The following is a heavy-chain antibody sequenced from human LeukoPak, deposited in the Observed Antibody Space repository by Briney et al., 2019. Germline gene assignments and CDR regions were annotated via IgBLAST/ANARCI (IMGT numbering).Heavy chain of an antibody. J-gene: IGHJ4*02. CDR1: GGSFSGYY. CDR2: INHSGST. V-gene: IGHV4-34*01. D-gene: IGHD3-22*01. CDR3: ARSQTGYDSSGYYYDYFDY. Sequence: SETLSLTCAVYGGSFSGYYWSWIRQPPGKGLEWIGEINHSGSTNYNPSLKSRVTISLDTSKNQFSLKLISVTAADTAVYYCARSQTGYDSSGYYYDYFDYWGQGTLVTASS.